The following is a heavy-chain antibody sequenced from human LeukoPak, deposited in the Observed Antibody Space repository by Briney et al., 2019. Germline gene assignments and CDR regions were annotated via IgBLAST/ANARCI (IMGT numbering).Heavy chain of an antibody. D-gene: IGHD4-11*01. Sequence: ASVKVSFTASGYTFTVYYMHWVRQAPGQGLEWMGWINPNSGGTNYAQKFQGRVTMTRDTSISTAYMELSRLRSDDTAVYYCARPYRSYYYMDVWGKGTTVTVSS. CDR1: GYTFTVYY. CDR3: ARPYRSYYYMDV. J-gene: IGHJ6*03. V-gene: IGHV1-2*02. CDR2: INPNSGGT.